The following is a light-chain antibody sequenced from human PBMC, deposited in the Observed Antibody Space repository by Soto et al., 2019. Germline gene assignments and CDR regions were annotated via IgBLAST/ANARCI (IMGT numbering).Light chain of an antibody. CDR3: QQTYSELVYT. CDR1: QSIFNY. Sequence: DIQMTQSPSSLSASVGDRVTITCRSGQSIFNYLNWYQQKPGKAPEVLIYAVSSLQIGVPSRFAGSGSGTDFTLTITDLRPEDSATYYCQQTYSELVYTFGRGTRLEIK. V-gene: IGKV1-39*01. CDR2: AVS. J-gene: IGKJ5*01.